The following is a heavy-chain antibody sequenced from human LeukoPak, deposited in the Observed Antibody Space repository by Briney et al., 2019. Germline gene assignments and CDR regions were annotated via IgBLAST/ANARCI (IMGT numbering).Heavy chain of an antibody. D-gene: IGHD2-15*01. V-gene: IGHV4-4*07. J-gene: IGHJ4*02. CDR2: IYTSGST. CDR1: GVSISSDY. CDR3: ARDWRYCSGGSCSYYFDY. Sequence: SETLSLTCTVSGVSISSDYWSWIRQPAGMGLEWIGRIYTSGSTNYNPSLNSRVTISVDKSKNHLSLNLSSVTVADTAVYYCARDWRYCSGGSCSYYFDYWGQGALVTVSS.